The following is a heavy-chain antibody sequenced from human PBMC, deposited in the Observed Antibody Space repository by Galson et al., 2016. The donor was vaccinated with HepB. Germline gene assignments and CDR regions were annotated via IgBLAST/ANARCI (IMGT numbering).Heavy chain of an antibody. V-gene: IGHV3-23*01. CDR3: AKDPQWTTSSRGAFDV. CDR2: ISDNGAST. Sequence: SCAVSGFTFGDYAMSWVRQAPGKGLEWVSSISDNGASTYYAASVEDRFTISRDDSNSTLYLQMNGLRAEDTAVYYCAKDPQWTTSSRGAFDVWGQGTMLTVFS. CDR1: GFTFGDYA. D-gene: IGHD6-6*01. J-gene: IGHJ3*01.